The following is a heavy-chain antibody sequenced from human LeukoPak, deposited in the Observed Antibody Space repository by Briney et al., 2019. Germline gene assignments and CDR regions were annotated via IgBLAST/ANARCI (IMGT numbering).Heavy chain of an antibody. CDR3: AGGDYDILTGYDLPFDY. CDR1: GGSISSYY. Sequence: PSETLSLTCTVSGGSISSYYWSWIQQPAGKGLEWIGRIYPSGSTNYNPSLKNRLTMSVDTSKNQFSLKLTSVTAADTAVYYCAGGDYDILTGYDLPFDYWGQGTLVTVSS. J-gene: IGHJ4*02. V-gene: IGHV4-4*07. CDR2: IYPSGST. D-gene: IGHD3-9*01.